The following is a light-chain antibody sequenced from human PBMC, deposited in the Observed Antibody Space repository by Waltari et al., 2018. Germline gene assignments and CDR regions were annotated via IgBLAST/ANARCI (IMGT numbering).Light chain of an antibody. CDR2: EAS. CDR3: QQRANWPPLT. V-gene: IGKV3-11*01. CDR1: QSVYNF. J-gene: IGKJ4*01. Sequence: EVVLTQSPATLSLSPGERATLSCRASQSVYNFLACYQQKPGQAPRPLIYEASQKATGIPARFSGGGSGTDFTLTISSLEPEDVAVYYCQQRANWPPLTVGGGTKVEIK.